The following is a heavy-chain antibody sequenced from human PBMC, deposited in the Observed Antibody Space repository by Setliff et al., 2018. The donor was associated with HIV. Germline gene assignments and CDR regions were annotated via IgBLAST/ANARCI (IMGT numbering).Heavy chain of an antibody. CDR3: AREESASSWGYYHYYMDV. CDR2: ISGNSDNI. D-gene: IGHD3-16*01. J-gene: IGHJ6*03. CDR1: RFTFSYYN. Sequence: KPGGSLRLSCAASRFTFSYYNMYWLRQAPGEGLEWVSSISGNSDNIYYADSMKGRFTISRDNSNNMLYLQMNSLRAEDTAVYYCAREESASSWGYYHYYMDVWGKGTTVTVSS. V-gene: IGHV3-21*01.